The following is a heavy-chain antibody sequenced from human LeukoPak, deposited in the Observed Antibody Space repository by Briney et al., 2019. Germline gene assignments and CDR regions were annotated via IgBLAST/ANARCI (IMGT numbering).Heavy chain of an antibody. V-gene: IGHV4-30-4*01. J-gene: IGHJ4*02. CDR3: ARDQLGTSSYV. D-gene: IGHD5-18*01. CDR1: GGSISSGDYY. CDR2: IYYSGST. Sequence: SETLSLTCTVSGGSISSGDYYWSWIRQPPGKGLEWIGYIYYSGSTYYNPSLKSRVTISVDTSKNQFSLKLSSVTAADTAVYYRARDQLGTSSYVWGQGTLVTVSS.